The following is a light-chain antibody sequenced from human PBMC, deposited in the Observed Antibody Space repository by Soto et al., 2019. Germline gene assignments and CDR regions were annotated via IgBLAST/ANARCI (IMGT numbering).Light chain of an antibody. CDR1: QYIASW. Sequence: DLQMTQSPSTLSASIGDRVTITCRASQYIASWLAWYQQKPGKAPKLLIYKASTLESGVPSKFSGSQSGTEFTLTISSLQPDDFASYYCQQFHSYPWTFGQGTKVEI. CDR2: KAS. CDR3: QQFHSYPWT. J-gene: IGKJ1*01. V-gene: IGKV1-5*03.